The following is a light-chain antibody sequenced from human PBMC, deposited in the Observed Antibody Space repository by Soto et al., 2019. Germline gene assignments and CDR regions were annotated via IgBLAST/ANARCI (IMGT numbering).Light chain of an antibody. J-gene: IGLJ1*01. CDR3: KSYAGSNTYV. Sequence: QSALAQSPSASGSPGQSVTISCTGTENDIGVYDFVSWYQHHPGKAPRLIIYEVVQRPSGVPDRFSGSKSGNTASLTVSGLQAADEADYFCKSYAGSNTYVFGSGTKVTVL. CDR2: EVV. V-gene: IGLV2-8*01. CDR1: ENDIGVYDF.